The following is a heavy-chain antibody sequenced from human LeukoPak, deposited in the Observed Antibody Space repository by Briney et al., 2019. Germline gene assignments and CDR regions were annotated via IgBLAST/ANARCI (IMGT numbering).Heavy chain of an antibody. CDR2: IYHSGST. Sequence: PSETLSLTCAVSGYSISSGYYWGWSRQPPGKGLEWIGSIYHSGSTYYNPSLKSRVTISVDTSKNQFSLKLSSVTAADTAVYYCARHTYCSGGSCYFDPWGQGTLVTVSS. J-gene: IGHJ5*02. CDR3: ARHTYCSGGSCYFDP. CDR1: GYSISSGYY. D-gene: IGHD2-15*01. V-gene: IGHV4-38-2*01.